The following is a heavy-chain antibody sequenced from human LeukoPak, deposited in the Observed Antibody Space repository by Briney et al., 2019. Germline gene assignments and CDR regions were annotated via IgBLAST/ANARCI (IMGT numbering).Heavy chain of an antibody. J-gene: IGHJ4*02. CDR1: GGSISSGSYY. CDR3: ARQTGSGLFILP. CDR2: IYTSGST. V-gene: IGHV4-61*02. D-gene: IGHD3/OR15-3a*01. Sequence: NASETLSLICTVSGGSISSGSYYWSWIRQPAGKGLEWIGRIYTSGSTNYNPSLKSRVTISVDTSKNQFSLKLSSVTAADTAVYYCARQTGSGLFILPGGQGTLVTVSS.